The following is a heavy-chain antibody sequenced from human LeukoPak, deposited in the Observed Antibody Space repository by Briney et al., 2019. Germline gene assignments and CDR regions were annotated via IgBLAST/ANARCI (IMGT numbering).Heavy chain of an antibody. CDR1: GGSFSVYY. CDR2: INHSGST. J-gene: IGHJ4*02. CDR3: ARTRAYSSSWYDY. D-gene: IGHD6-13*01. V-gene: IGHV4-34*01. Sequence: TSETLSLTCAVYGGSFSVYYWSWIRQPPGKGLEWIGEINHSGSTNYNPSLKSRVTISVDTSKNQFSLKLSSVTAADTAVYYCARTRAYSSSWYDYWGQGTLVTVSS.